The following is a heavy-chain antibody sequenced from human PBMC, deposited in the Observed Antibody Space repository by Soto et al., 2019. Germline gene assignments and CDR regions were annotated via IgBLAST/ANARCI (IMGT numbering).Heavy chain of an antibody. J-gene: IGHJ6*02. Sequence: SETLSLTCTVSGGSISSYYWSWIRQPPGKGLEWIGYIYYSGSTNYNPSLKSRVTISVDTSKNQFSLKLSSVTAADTAVYCCARDSGEDVDTAMEGGYYYYGMDVWGQGTTVTVSS. D-gene: IGHD5-18*01. CDR3: ARDSGEDVDTAMEGGYYYYGMDV. V-gene: IGHV4-59*01. CDR1: GGSISSYY. CDR2: IYYSGST.